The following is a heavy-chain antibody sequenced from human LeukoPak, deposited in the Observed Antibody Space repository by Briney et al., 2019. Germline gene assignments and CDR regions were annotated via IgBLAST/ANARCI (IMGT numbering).Heavy chain of an antibody. CDR2: IWYDGSNK. CDR1: GFTFSSYG. V-gene: IGHV3-33*01. CDR3: AREYSSSWYHWFDP. J-gene: IGHJ5*02. D-gene: IGHD6-13*01. Sequence: GGSLRLSCAASGFTFSSYGMHWVRQAPGKGLEWVAVIWYDGSNKYYADSVKGRFTISRDNSKNTLYLQMNSLRAEDTAVYYCAREYSSSWYHWFDPWGQGTLVTVSS.